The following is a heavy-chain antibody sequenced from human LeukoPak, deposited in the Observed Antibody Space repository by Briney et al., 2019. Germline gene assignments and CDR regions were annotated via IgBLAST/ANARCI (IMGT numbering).Heavy chain of an antibody. D-gene: IGHD6-6*01. CDR2: IYSGGST. V-gene: IGHV3-53*01. J-gene: IGHJ4*02. Sequence: GGSLRLSCAASGFTVSSDFMSWVRQAPGKGLEWVSVIYSGGSTFYADPVKGRFTISRDNSKNTLHLQMNSLRVEDTAIYYCARGTIARLGPFDCWGQGTLVIVSS. CDR1: GFTVSSDF. CDR3: ARGTIARLGPFDC.